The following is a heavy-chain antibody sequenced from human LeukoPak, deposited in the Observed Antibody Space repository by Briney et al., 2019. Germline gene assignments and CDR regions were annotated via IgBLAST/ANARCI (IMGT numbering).Heavy chain of an antibody. CDR3: AHRSLGYFDY. Sequence: SGPTLVKPTQPLTLTCTFSGFSLRTSAEAVGWIRQPPEKALEWLALIYWHEEIHYSPSLKSRLTITKDTAKNQVVLTVTNMDPVDTATYYCAHRSLGYFDYWGQGSLVTVSS. CDR1: GFSLRTSAEA. V-gene: IGHV2-5*01. J-gene: IGHJ4*02. D-gene: IGHD7-27*01. CDR2: IYWHEEI.